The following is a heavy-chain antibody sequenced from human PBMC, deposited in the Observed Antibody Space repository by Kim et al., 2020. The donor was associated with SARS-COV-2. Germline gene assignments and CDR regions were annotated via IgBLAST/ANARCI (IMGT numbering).Heavy chain of an antibody. CDR2: IKSGGGT. J-gene: IGHJ4*02. D-gene: IGHD3-16*01. V-gene: IGHV3-53*01. CDR3: ARVEVCGSSSDY. Sequence: GGSLRLSCSPSGFSVDNNCLTWVRQAPGKGLEWVSIIKSGGGTKYAEAARGGCTISTDDTANKLYFHIMTLTGGETAMYYCARVEVCGSSSDYWGQGTLV. CDR1: GFSVDNNC.